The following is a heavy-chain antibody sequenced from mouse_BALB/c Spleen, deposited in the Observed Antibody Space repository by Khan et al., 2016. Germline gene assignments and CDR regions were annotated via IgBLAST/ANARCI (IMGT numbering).Heavy chain of an antibody. CDR1: GYTFTNYG. D-gene: IGHD2-14*01. V-gene: IGHV9-3-1*01. J-gene: IGHJ4*01. CDR3: ARSYRARPGAMDY. Sequence: QIQLVQSGPELKKPGETVKISCKASGYTFTNYGMNWVKQAPGKGLKWMGWINTYSGETTYADDFKGRFAFSLETSASTDYLQINNLKNEDTATDFCARSYRARPGAMDYWGQGTSVTVSS. CDR2: INTYSGET.